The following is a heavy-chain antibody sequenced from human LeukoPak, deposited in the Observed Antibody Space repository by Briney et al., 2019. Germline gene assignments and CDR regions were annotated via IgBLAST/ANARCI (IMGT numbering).Heavy chain of an antibody. Sequence: TSETLSLTCTVSSGSISTSNYYWGWVRQPPGKALEWIGNIFYSGSTYYSPSLKSRVTISLDTSRNQFSLKLNSVTAADTAVYYCARRPILRYFDSGAFDIWGQGTMVTVSS. J-gene: IGHJ3*02. D-gene: IGHD3-9*01. CDR2: IFYSGST. CDR3: ARRPILRYFDSGAFDI. V-gene: IGHV4-39*07. CDR1: SGSISTSNYY.